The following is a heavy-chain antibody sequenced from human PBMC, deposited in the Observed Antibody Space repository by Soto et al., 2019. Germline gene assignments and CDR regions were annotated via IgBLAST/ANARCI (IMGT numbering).Heavy chain of an antibody. CDR1: GGTFSRHA. CDR2: IIPICGTA. CDR3: ARGWGYDSNDYYYAY. J-gene: IGHJ4*02. D-gene: IGHD3-22*01. Sequence: VQLVQSGAEVRKPGSSVKVSCKASGGTFSRHAISWVRQAPGQGLEWMGGIIPICGTANHAQKFQGRVTIIADESTSTVYMELSSLRSEDTAMYYCARGWGYDSNDYYYAYWGQGTLVIVSS. V-gene: IGHV1-69*01.